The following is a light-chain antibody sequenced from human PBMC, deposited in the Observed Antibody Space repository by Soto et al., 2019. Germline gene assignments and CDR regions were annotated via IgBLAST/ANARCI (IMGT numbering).Light chain of an antibody. CDR3: LHYYEWPRWT. V-gene: IGKV3-11*01. Sequence: EIVLTQSPATLSLSQGERANLSCRASQSVSSYLAWYQQKPGQAPRLLIYDASNRATGIPARFSGSGTGTEFTLTISSLQSEDFAVYYCLHYYEWPRWTFGQGTKVDNK. J-gene: IGKJ1*01. CDR2: DAS. CDR1: QSVSSY.